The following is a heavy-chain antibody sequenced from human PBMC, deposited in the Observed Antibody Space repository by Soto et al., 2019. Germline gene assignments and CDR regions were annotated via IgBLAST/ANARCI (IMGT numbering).Heavy chain of an antibody. J-gene: IGHJ3*02. CDR1: GFTVSSNY. CDR3: ARGANWGSIWRVSERHHAFDI. V-gene: IGHV3-53*02. Sequence: EVQLVETGGGLIQPGGSLRLSCAASGFTVSSNYMSWVRQAPGKGLEWVSVIYSGGSTYYADSVKGRFTISRYNSKNSLYIQMKSLRAEDTAVYYCARGANWGSIWRVSERHHAFDIWGQGTMVTVSS. D-gene: IGHD7-27*01. CDR2: IYSGGST.